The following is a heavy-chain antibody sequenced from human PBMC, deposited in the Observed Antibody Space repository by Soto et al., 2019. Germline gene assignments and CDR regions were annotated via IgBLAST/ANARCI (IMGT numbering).Heavy chain of an antibody. CDR1: DGSFSNNY. J-gene: IGHJ4*02. Sequence: SETLSLTCGVYDGSFSNNYWTWFRQPPGKGLEWIGEISPSGTTKYIPPLKSRVTISLDTSKMHSSLKVTSVTAADTAVYYCATSLWFGTQPEIWGQGTLVTVSS. V-gene: IGHV4-34*01. CDR3: ATSLWFGTQPEI. D-gene: IGHD3-10*01. CDR2: ISPSGTT.